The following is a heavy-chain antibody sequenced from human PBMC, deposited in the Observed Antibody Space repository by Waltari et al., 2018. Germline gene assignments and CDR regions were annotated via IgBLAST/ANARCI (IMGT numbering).Heavy chain of an antibody. Sequence: QVEEFGEGVVQPGGSLRLSCVASGYPLNTYGMHWVRQAPGKGLEWLAVISSDGSGKYYADSVKGRFTMSRDNSKNTVYLQMNSLRPEDTAVYYCAKAGGIHNYPLDPWGQGTLVTVSS. CDR2: ISSDGSGK. D-gene: IGHD1-26*01. V-gene: IGHV3-30*18. CDR1: GYPLNTYG. J-gene: IGHJ5*02. CDR3: AKAGGIHNYPLDP.